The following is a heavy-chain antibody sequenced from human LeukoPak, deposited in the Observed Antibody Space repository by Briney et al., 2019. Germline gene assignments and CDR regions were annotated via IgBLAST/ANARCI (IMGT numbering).Heavy chain of an antibody. CDR2: IIPIFGTA. Sequence: SVKVSCKASGGTFSSYAISWVRQAPGQGLEWMGGIIPIFGTANYAQKFQGRVTITADESTSTAYMELSSLRSEDTAVYYCATGGFWSGYPNWFDPWGQGTLVTVSS. D-gene: IGHD3-3*01. J-gene: IGHJ5*02. CDR1: GGTFSSYA. CDR3: ATGGFWSGYPNWFDP. V-gene: IGHV1-69*13.